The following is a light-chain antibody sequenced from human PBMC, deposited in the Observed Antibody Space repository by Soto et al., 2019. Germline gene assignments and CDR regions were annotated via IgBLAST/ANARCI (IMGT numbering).Light chain of an antibody. CDR2: KAS. CDR1: QSISSW. CDR3: QQYYRYPWT. V-gene: IGKV1-5*03. Sequence: DIQMTQSPSTLSASVGDRVTITCRASQSISSWLAWYQQKPGKAPKLLIYKASSLEGGVPSRFSGSGSGTEFTLPINSLQPDDFAAYYCQQYYRYPWTFGQGTKVEIK. J-gene: IGKJ1*01.